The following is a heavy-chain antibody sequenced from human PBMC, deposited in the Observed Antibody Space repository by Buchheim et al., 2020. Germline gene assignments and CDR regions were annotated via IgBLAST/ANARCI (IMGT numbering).Heavy chain of an antibody. CDR2: ISYDGSNK. J-gene: IGHJ6*02. Sequence: QVQLVESGGGVVQPGRSLRLSCAASGFTFSSYAMHWVRQAPGKGLEWVAVISYDGSNKYYADSVKGRFTISRDNSKNTLYLQMNSLRAEDTAVYYCASGVYSSSWSLYYYYGMDVWGQGTT. D-gene: IGHD6-13*01. CDR3: ASGVYSSSWSLYYYYGMDV. CDR1: GFTFSSYA. V-gene: IGHV3-30-3*01.